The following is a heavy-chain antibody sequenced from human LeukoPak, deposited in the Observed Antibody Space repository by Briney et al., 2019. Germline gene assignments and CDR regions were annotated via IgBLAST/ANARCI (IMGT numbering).Heavy chain of an antibody. Sequence: SETLSLTCTVSGGSISSYYWSWIRQPPGKGLEWIGYIYYSGTTNYNPSLKSRVIISVDTSKNQFSLKLSSVTAADTAVYYCARGVYIAAAQYGYWGQGTLVTVSS. J-gene: IGHJ4*02. CDR1: GGSISSYY. CDR3: ARGVYIAAAQYGY. CDR2: IYYSGTT. V-gene: IGHV4-59*01. D-gene: IGHD6-13*01.